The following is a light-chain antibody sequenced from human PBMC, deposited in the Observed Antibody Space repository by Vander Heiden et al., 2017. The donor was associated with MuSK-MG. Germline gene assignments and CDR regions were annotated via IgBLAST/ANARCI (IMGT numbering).Light chain of an antibody. Sequence: DIQMTQSPLSLSASVGDRVTLTCRASENINNYLNWYQQRPGKAPKLLIFAASRLESGVPSRFSGSGSGTDFTLTITSLQPEDFATYYCQQSDTTPIFTFGLGTKVDIK. CDR1: ENINNY. J-gene: IGKJ3*01. V-gene: IGKV1-39*01. CDR3: QQSDTTPIFT. CDR2: AAS.